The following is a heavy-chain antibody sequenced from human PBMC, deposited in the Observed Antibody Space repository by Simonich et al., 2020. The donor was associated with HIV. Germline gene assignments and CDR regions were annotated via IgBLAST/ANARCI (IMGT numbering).Heavy chain of an antibody. V-gene: IGHV4-38-2*01. J-gene: IGHJ4*02. Sequence: QVQLQESGPGLVKPSETLSLTCAVSGYSISRGYYWGWIRPPPGKGLEWIGSIYHSGSTYYNPSLKSRVTISVDTSKNQFSLKLSSVTAADTAVYYCARVGLRIAAAGTVVGFDYWGQGTLVTVSS. CDR3: ARVGLRIAAAGTVVGFDY. CDR2: IYHSGST. CDR1: GYSISRGYY. D-gene: IGHD6-13*01.